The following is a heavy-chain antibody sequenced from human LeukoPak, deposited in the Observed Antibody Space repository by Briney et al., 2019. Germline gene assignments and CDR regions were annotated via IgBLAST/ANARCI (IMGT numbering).Heavy chain of an antibody. CDR2: ISSSSSYI. CDR3: ARDPYCGGDCYPEYFQH. CDR1: GFTFSSYS. V-gene: IGHV3-21*01. D-gene: IGHD2-21*02. J-gene: IGHJ1*01. Sequence: GGSLRLSCAASGFTFSSYSMNWVRQAPGKGLEWASSISSSSSYIYYADSVKGRFTISRDNAKNSLYLQMNSLRAEDTAVYYCARDPYCGGDCYPEYFQHWGQGTLVTVSS.